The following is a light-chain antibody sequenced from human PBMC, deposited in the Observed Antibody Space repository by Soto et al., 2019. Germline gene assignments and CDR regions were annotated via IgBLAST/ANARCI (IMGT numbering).Light chain of an antibody. Sequence: DIQMTQSPSSLSASVGDRVTITCRASQGISNYLAWYQQKPGKVPKLLIYAASTLQSGVPSRFSGSGSGTDFTLTISSRQPEDVATYYCQEYKSAPSLTFGGGTKVEIK. CDR3: QEYKSAPSLT. CDR2: AAS. V-gene: IGKV1-27*01. J-gene: IGKJ4*01. CDR1: QGISNY.